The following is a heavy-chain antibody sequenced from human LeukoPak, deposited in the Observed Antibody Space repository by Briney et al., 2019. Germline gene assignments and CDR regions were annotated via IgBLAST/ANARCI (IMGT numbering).Heavy chain of an antibody. V-gene: IGHV3-30-3*01. Sequence: HPGRSLRLSCAASGFTFSSYAMHWVRQAPGKGLEWVAVISYDGSNKYYADSVKGRFTISRDNAKNSLYLQMNSLRDEDTAVYYCASRISSGYYPDAFDIWGQGTMVTVSS. CDR2: ISYDGSNK. CDR3: ASRISSGYYPDAFDI. CDR1: GFTFSSYA. J-gene: IGHJ3*02. D-gene: IGHD3-22*01.